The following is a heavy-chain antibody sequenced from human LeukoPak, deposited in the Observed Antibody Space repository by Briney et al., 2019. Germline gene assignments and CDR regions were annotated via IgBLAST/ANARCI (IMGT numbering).Heavy chain of an antibody. CDR3: ARMAVGATTGFDY. CDR1: GGSISSSSYY. J-gene: IGHJ4*02. D-gene: IGHD1-26*01. CDR2: IYYSGST. V-gene: IGHV4-39*07. Sequence: PSETLSLTCTVSGGSISSSSYYRGWIRQPPGKGLEWIGSIYYSGSTYYNPSLKSRVTISVDTSKNQFSLKLSSVTAADTAVYYCARMAVGATTGFDYWGQGTLVTVSS.